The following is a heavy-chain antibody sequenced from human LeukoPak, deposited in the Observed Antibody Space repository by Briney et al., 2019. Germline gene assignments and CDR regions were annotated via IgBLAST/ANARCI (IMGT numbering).Heavy chain of an antibody. CDR2: IYYSGST. CDR1: GGSISSYY. D-gene: IGHD3-16*01. CDR3: ARRRKGGLFDY. Sequence: PSETLSLTCTVSGGSISSYYWSWIRQPPGKGLEWIGYIYYSGSTNYNPSLKSRVTISVDTSKNQFSLKLSSVTAADTAVYYCARRRKGGLFDYWGQGTLVTVSS. V-gene: IGHV4-59*08. J-gene: IGHJ4*02.